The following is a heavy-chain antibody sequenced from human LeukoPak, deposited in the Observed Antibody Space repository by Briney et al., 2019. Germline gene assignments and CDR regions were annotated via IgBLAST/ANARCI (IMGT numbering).Heavy chain of an antibody. D-gene: IGHD5-24*01. J-gene: IGHJ4*02. CDR1: GGSISSGSYY. CDR2: IYTSGST. Sequence: PSETLSLTCTVSGGSISSGSYYWSWIRQPAGKGLEWIGRIYTSGSTNYNPSLKSRVTISVDTSKNQFSLKLSSVTAADTAVYYCARQPLVRWLQSDYWGQGTLVTVSS. V-gene: IGHV4-61*02. CDR3: ARQPLVRWLQSDY.